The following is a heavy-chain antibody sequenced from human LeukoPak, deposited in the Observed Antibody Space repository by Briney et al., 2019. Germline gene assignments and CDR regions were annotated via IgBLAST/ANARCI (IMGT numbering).Heavy chain of an antibody. CDR1: GFTFSNYG. J-gene: IGHJ4*02. CDR3: ARDQGGTYYFAY. V-gene: IGHV3-33*01. Sequence: GRSLRLSCAASGFTFSNYGMHWVRQAPGKGLEWVAVIWYDGGNKYYADSVKGRFTISRDNSKNTLYLQMNSLRAENTAVYYCARDQGGTYYFAYWGQGTLVTVSS. CDR2: IWYDGGNK. D-gene: IGHD1-26*01.